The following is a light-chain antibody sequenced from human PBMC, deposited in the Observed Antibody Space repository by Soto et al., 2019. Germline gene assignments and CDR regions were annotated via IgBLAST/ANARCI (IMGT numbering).Light chain of an antibody. CDR2: GAS. V-gene: IGKV1-17*01. J-gene: IGKJ1*01. CDR1: QDVSND. Sequence: DIQMTKSPPSLSASVGDRVTITCRASQDVSNDLGWFQQKPGKAPKRLIFGASNLESGVPSRFSGTGSGTEFILTITSLQPEDFATYYCLQHTYIWSFGQGTKVDIK. CDR3: LQHTYIWS.